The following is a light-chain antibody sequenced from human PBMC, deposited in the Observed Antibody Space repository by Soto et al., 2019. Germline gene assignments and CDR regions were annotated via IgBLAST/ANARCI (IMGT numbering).Light chain of an antibody. CDR3: SQDYGCSLT. V-gene: IGKV1-5*01. CDR2: AAS. Sequence: DIQLTQSPASLSPSTGDRATLSCRASQSISSWLAGYQQKPGRAPKLLIYAASSLQSAVTSGWCGSGSGRAYSILNISVLAKDFATLYCSQDYGCSLTFGGGTKVDI. J-gene: IGKJ4*01. CDR1: QSISSW.